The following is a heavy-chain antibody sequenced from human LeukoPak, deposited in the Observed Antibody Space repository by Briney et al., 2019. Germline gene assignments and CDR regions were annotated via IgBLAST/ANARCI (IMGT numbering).Heavy chain of an antibody. CDR1: GFTVSSNY. Sequence: GGSLRLSCAVSGFTVSSNYMTWIRQAPGKGLEWVSLIYSGGNTYYADAVKGRFTISRANSKNTVDLQMNSLRAEDTAVYYCARGRCYFDHWGQGTLVTVSS. CDR2: IYSGGNT. CDR3: ARGRCYFDH. J-gene: IGHJ4*02. D-gene: IGHD2-8*01. V-gene: IGHV3-53*01.